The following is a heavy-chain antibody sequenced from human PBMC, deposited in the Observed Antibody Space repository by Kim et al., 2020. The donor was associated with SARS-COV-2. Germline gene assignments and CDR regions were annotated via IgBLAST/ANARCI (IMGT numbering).Heavy chain of an antibody. CDR3: ARDFLASAAAGWGYFDY. J-gene: IGHJ4*02. CDR2: IKQDGSEK. CDR1: GFTFSSYW. V-gene: IGHV3-7*01. Sequence: GGSLRLSCAASGFTFSSYWMSWVRQAPGKGLEWVANIKQDGSEKYYVYSVKGRFTISRDNAKNSLYLQMNSLRAEDTAVYYCARDFLASAAAGWGYFDYWGRGTLVTVSS. D-gene: IGHD6-13*01.